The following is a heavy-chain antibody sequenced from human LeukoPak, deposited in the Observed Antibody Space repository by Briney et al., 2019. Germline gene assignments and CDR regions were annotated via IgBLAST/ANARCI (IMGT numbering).Heavy chain of an antibody. CDR2: IGSSSSTI. D-gene: IGHD3-10*01. V-gene: IGHV3-48*03. J-gene: IGHJ4*02. Sequence: GGSLRLSCEASGFTFSRYEMNWVRQAPGKGLEWGSYIGSSSSTIYYADSVKSRFTISRDNAKNSLYLQMNSLRAEDTAVYYCARDSSYYGSGSFSDWGQGTLVTVSS. CDR1: GFTFSRYE. CDR3: ARDSSYYGSGSFSD.